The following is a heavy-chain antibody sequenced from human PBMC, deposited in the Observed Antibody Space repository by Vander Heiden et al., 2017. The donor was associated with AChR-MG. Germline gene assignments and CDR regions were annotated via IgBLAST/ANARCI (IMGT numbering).Heavy chain of an antibody. V-gene: IGHV3-7*01. CDR1: GIRFSNCW. CDR3: ATEARRYGDTGVFDN. D-gene: IGHD5-18*01. CDR2: ILPDGDGK. Sequence: EVQLVESGGGVVQPGGHTRVSRVASGIRFSNCWMSWVRRAPGKGLEWVAHILPDGDGKGYVDSVRGRFTLAIDNAKNSVYLEMKSLRVDDTGVYFCATEARRYGDTGVFDNWGPGTVGTVSS. J-gene: IGHJ4*02.